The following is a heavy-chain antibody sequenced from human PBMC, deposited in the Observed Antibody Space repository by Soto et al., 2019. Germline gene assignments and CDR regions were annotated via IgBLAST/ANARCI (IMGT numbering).Heavy chain of an antibody. Sequence: QVQLVQSGAEVKKPGSSVKVSCKASGGTFNNYAISWVRQAPGQGFGWMGGIIPLFGTTNYAQKFQSRVTITADKSTSTAYMELSSLRSDDTAVYYCARLIGEGYSGTYGLDYWGQGTLVTVSS. V-gene: IGHV1-69*06. CDR1: GGTFNNYA. D-gene: IGHD1-26*01. CDR2: IIPLFGTT. J-gene: IGHJ4*02. CDR3: ARLIGEGYSGTYGLDY.